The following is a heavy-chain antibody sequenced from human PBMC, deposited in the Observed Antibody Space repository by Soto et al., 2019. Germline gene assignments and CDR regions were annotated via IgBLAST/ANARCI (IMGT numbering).Heavy chain of an antibody. J-gene: IGHJ4*02. CDR1: GGSISSYY. V-gene: IGHV4-59*05. CDR3: AGDIPSGSYRFDY. Sequence: PSETLSLTCTVSGGSISSYYWGWIRQPPGRGLEWIGSIYYGGNTYYNPSLKSRVTISADLSKNQFSLNLNSVTAADTAVYYCAGDIPSGSYRFDYWGQGALVTVS. CDR2: IYYGGNT. D-gene: IGHD1-26*01.